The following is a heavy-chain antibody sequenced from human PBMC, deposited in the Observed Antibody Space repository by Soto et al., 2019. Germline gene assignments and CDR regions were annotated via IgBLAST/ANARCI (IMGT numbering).Heavy chain of an antibody. CDR2: IIPILGIA. D-gene: IGHD3-9*01. J-gene: IGHJ5*02. V-gene: IGHV1-69*02. Sequence: QVQLVQSGAEVQKPGSSVKVSCKASGGTFSSYTISWVRQAPGQGLEWMGRIIPILGIANYAQKFQGRVTITADKSTSTAYMELSSLRSEDTAVYYCARVNYDILTGYYNDWFDPWGQGTLVTVSS. CDR3: ARVNYDILTGYYNDWFDP. CDR1: GGTFSSYT.